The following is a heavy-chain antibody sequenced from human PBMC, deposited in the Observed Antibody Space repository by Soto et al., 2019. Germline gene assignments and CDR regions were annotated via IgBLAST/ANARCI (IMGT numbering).Heavy chain of an antibody. J-gene: IGHJ4*02. CDR1: GFTFSSYE. CDR3: ARALGILGVDY. D-gene: IGHD1-26*01. V-gene: IGHV3-48*03. Sequence: PVGSLRLSCEASGFTFSSYELSWVRQAPGKGLEWASYISGSGSTTYYADSVKGRFTISRDNAKTSLYLQMNSLRAEDTAVYYCARALGILGVDYWGQGALVTVSS. CDR2: ISGSGSTT.